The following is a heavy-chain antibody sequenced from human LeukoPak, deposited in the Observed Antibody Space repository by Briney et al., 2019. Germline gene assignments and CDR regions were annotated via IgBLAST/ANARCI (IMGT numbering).Heavy chain of an antibody. CDR3: ARAGYGDYVGSSWFDP. Sequence: EASVKVSCKASGYTFTSYVMHWVRQAPGQRLEWMGWINAGNGNTKYSQEFQGRVTITRDTSASTAYMELSSLRSEDMAVYYCARAGYGDYVGSSWFDPWGQGTLVTVSS. D-gene: IGHD4-17*01. V-gene: IGHV1-3*03. CDR1: GYTFTSYV. CDR2: INAGNGNT. J-gene: IGHJ5*02.